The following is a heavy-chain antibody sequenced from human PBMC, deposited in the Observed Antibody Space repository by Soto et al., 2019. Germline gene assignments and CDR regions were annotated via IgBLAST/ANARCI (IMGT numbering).Heavy chain of an antibody. CDR2: ISWNSGSI. J-gene: IGHJ5*02. V-gene: IGHV3-9*01. CDR3: AKDGRITGTWNWFDP. D-gene: IGHD1-20*01. CDR1: GFTFDDYA. Sequence: EVQLVESGGGLVQPGRSLRLSCAASGFTFDDYAMHWVRQAPGKGLEWVSGISWNSGSIGYADSVKGRFTSSRDNAKNSLYLQMNSLRAEDTALYYCAKDGRITGTWNWFDPWGQGTLVTVSS.